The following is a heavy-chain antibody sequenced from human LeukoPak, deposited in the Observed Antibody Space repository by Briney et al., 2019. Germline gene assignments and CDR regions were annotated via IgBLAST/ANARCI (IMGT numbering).Heavy chain of an antibody. Sequence: SETLSLTCTVSGGAISSSSYYWGWIRQPPGKGLEWIGSIYYSGSTYYNPSLKSRVTISVDTSKNQFSLKLSSVTAADTAVYYCARGDYGGNPFDYWGQGTLVTVSS. CDR2: IYYSGST. J-gene: IGHJ4*02. V-gene: IGHV4-39*07. CDR3: ARGDYGGNPFDY. D-gene: IGHD4-23*01. CDR1: GGAISSSSYY.